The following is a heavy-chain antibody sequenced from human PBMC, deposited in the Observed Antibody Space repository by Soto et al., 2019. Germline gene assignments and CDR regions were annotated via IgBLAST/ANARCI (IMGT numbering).Heavy chain of an antibody. D-gene: IGHD6-19*01. V-gene: IGHV4-39*01. J-gene: IGHJ4*02. CDR2: IYYSGST. CDR1: GGSISSSSYY. Sequence: SETLSLTCTVSGGSISSSSYYWGWIRQPPGKGVEWIGSIYYSGSTYYNPSLKSRVTISLDTSKNQFSLKLSSVTAADTAVYYCARQVYSSGWYGMFGEYDYWGQGTLVTVSS. CDR3: ARQVYSSGWYGMFGEYDY.